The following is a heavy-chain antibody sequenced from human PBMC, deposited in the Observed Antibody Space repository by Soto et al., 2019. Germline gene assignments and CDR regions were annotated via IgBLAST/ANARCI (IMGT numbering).Heavy chain of an antibody. CDR1: GVTFSSYW. D-gene: IGHD3-10*01. Sequence: XGSLRLSCAASGVTFSSYWMHWVRQAPGKGLVWVSRMNEDGGTTDYADSVKGRFTISRDNAKNTPYLQMNSLRVEDTAVYYCASDLSGRADVWGQGTTVTVSS. CDR2: MNEDGGTT. J-gene: IGHJ6*02. CDR3: ASDLSGRADV. V-gene: IGHV3-74*01.